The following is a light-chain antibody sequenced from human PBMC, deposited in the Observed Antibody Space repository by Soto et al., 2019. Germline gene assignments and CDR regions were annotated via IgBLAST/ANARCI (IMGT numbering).Light chain of an antibody. CDR2: QGS. CDR1: SSDVGYYNL. V-gene: IGLV2-23*01. Sequence: QSALTQPASVSGSPGQAIILPCTGTSSDVGYYNLVSWYQQNPGKAPRLIIFQGSKRPSGISDRFSGSKSGNSASLTISGLQAEDEADYYCCSYTHSGTLVFGGGTKVTVL. J-gene: IGLJ2*01. CDR3: CSYTHSGTLV.